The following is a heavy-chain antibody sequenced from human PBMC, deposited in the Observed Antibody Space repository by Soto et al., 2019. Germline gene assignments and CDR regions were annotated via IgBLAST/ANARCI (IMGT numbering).Heavy chain of an antibody. CDR3: ARETVGVPNNWFDP. CDR2: IYHSGST. V-gene: IGHV4-30-2*01. Sequence: SETLSLTCAVSGGSISSGGYSWSWIRQPPGKGLEWIGYIYHSGSTYYNPSLKSRVTISVDRSKNQFSLKLSSVTAADTAVYYCARETVGVPNNWFDPWGQGTLVTVSS. J-gene: IGHJ5*02. D-gene: IGHD2-21*01. CDR1: GGSISSGGYS.